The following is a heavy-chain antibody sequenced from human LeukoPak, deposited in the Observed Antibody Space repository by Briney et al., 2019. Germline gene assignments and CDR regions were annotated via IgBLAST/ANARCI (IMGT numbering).Heavy chain of an antibody. CDR2: IYYSGST. CDR3: ARVMKYYYDSSGYYYFAFDI. V-gene: IGHV4-59*08. CDR1: GGSISSYY. J-gene: IGHJ3*02. Sequence: PSETLSLTCTVSGGSISSYYWSWIRQPPGKGLEWIGYIYYSGSTNYNPSLKSRVTISVDTSKNQFSLKLSSVTAADTAVYYCARVMKYYYDSSGYYYFAFDIWGQGTMVTVSS. D-gene: IGHD3-22*01.